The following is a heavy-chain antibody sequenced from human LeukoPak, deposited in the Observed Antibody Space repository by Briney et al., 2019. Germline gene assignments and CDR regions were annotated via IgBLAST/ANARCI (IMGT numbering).Heavy chain of an antibody. D-gene: IGHD1-26*01. CDR3: TRSIEFGIYFDP. Sequence: ETLSLTRTVSGGSISSSSYYWGWIRQAPGKGLEWVAYITSNSGTIYYADSVRGRFTLSRENVKNSLYLQMDSLRVEDTAIYYCTRSIEFGIYFDPRGQGALVTVSS. J-gene: IGHJ5*02. CDR1: GGSISSSS. V-gene: IGHV3-48*01. CDR2: ITSNSGTI.